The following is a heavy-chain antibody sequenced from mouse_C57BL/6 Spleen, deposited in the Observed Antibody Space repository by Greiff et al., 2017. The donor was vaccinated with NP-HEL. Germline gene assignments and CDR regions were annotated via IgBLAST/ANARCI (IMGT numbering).Heavy chain of an antibody. D-gene: IGHD4-1*01. CDR2: INPSTGGT. CDR3: AKRLGRAMDY. Sequence: EVHLVESGPELVKPGASVKISCKASGYSFTGYYMNWVKQSPEKSLEWIGEINPSTGGTTYNQKFKAKATLTVDKSSSTAYMQLKSLTSEDSAVYYCAKRLGRAMDYWGQGTSVTVSS. CDR1: GYSFTGYY. J-gene: IGHJ4*01. V-gene: IGHV1-42*01.